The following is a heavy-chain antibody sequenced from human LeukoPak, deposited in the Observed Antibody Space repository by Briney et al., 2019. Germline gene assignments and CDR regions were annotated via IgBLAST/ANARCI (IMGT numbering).Heavy chain of an antibody. CDR3: ARVVRGSSGYRYYFDY. CDR2: INTNTGNP. CDR1: GYTFTRYA. Sequence: ASVKVSCKASGYTFTRYAMNWVRQAPGQGLEWMGWINTNTGNPMYAQGFTGRFVFSLDTSVSTAYLQISSLKAEGTAVYYCARVVRGSSGYRYYFDYWGQGTLVTVSS. V-gene: IGHV7-4-1*02. D-gene: IGHD3-22*01. J-gene: IGHJ4*02.